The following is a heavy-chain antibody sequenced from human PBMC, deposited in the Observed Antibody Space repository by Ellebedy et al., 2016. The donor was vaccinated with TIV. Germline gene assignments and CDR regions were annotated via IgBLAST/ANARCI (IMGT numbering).Heavy chain of an antibody. CDR1: GFTFSNYW. D-gene: IGHD6-19*01. CDR2: IKQDGSEK. CDR3: ARDQWLGGAYYFDY. V-gene: IGHV3-7*01. J-gene: IGHJ4*02. Sequence: GESLKISCAASGFTFSNYWMTLVRQAPGKGLEWVANIKQDGSEKYSIDSVKGRFSISRDNAKNSMYLQMNSLRDEDTAVYYCARDQWLGGAYYFDYWGQGTLLTVSS.